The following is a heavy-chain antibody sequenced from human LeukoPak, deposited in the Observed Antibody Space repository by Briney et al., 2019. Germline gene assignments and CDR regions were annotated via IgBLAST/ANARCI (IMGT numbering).Heavy chain of an antibody. CDR2: INHSGST. CDR1: GGSFSGYY. V-gene: IGHV4-34*01. Sequence: PSETLSLTCAVYGGSFSGYYWSWIRQPPGKGLEWIGEINHSGSTNYNPSLKSRVTISVDTSKNQFSLKLSSVTAADTAVYYCARTFSGSYYHYGMDVWGQGTTVTVSS. CDR3: ARTFSGSYYHYGMDV. D-gene: IGHD1-26*01. J-gene: IGHJ6*02.